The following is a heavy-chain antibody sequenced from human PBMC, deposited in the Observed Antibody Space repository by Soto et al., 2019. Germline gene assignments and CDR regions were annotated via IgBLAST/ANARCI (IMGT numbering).Heavy chain of an antibody. Sequence: QVQLQESGPGLVKPSQTLSLTCTVSGGSISSGGYYWSWIRQHPGKGLEWIGYIYSSGITYYNPSLKRRVTVSVDMSKNQFSLRLSSVTAADTAVYYCATKPNGLYYFDYWGQGTLVTVSS. J-gene: IGHJ4*02. CDR1: GGSISSGGYY. V-gene: IGHV4-31*03. CDR3: ATKPNGLYYFDY. D-gene: IGHD2-8*01. CDR2: IYSSGIT.